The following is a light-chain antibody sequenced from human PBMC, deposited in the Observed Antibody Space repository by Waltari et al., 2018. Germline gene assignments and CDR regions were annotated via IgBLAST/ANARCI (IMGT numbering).Light chain of an antibody. V-gene: IGKV2-28*01. Sequence: DIVMTQSPLSLPVTPGEPASISCRSSQSLLHVDGYNYLDWYLQKPGQSPQVLFYMGSNRAAGVPDRFSGSGSGTDFTLKISRVEAEDVGVYYCQQHYSAPNTFGQGTKVEIK. CDR2: MGS. J-gene: IGKJ2*01. CDR3: QQHYSAPNT. CDR1: QSLLHVDGYNY.